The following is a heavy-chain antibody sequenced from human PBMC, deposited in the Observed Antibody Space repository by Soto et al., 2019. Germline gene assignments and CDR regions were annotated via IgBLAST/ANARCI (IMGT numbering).Heavy chain of an antibody. CDR2: LKPDGSEK. CDR1: ALTLSSNW. J-gene: IGHJ3*02. Sequence: EVQLVESGGGLVQPGGPLRLPCEASALTLSSNWMSWVRQAPGKGLGWVANLKPDGSEKYYVDSLKGRLAISKDNTKNSLYLQMSTLRPEDTAIYYCARDYEFGFDILGQGTLVTVSS. V-gene: IGHV3-7*01. CDR3: ARDYEFGFDI. D-gene: IGHD3-22*01.